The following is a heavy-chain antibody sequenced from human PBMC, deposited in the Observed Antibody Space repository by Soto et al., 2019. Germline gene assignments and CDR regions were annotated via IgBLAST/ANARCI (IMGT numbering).Heavy chain of an antibody. D-gene: IGHD1-1*01. CDR3: ATGTTPPY. J-gene: IGHJ4*02. Sequence: PGGSLRLSCAASGFTISSYWMHWVRQAPGKGLVWVLGINSDGSSPTYADSVKGRFTISRDNAKNTLYLQMNSLRAEDTAVYYCATGTTPPYWGQGTLVTVSS. CDR2: INSDGSSP. V-gene: IGHV3-74*01. CDR1: GFTISSYW.